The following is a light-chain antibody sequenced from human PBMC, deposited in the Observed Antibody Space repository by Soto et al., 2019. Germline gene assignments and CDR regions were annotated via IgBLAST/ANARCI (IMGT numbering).Light chain of an antibody. V-gene: IGKV2-30*01. J-gene: IGKJ1*01. CDR1: QSIVYSDGKAY. Sequence: DVVMTQSPLSLPVTLGQPASISCRSSQSIVYSDGKAYLSWFQQRPGQSPRRLIYKASNRASGDPDREIRSRSGADFTRQNDRVEADDFGIDYCMQGTYWPPTFRRSTSVEIK. CDR3: MQGTYWPPT. CDR2: KAS.